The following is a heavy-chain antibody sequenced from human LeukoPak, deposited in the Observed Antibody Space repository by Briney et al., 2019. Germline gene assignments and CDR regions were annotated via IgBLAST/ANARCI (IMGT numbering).Heavy chain of an antibody. J-gene: IGHJ5*02. Sequence: ASVKVSCKASGYTFTSYDINWVRQAAGQGLEWMGWMSPINGNTGYAQTFQGRVTMTRNTSISTAYMELSSLRSEDTAVYYCARNRGEGFDPWGQGTLVTVSS. CDR3: ARNRGEGFDP. CDR1: GYTFTSYD. D-gene: IGHD1-14*01. CDR2: MSPINGNT. V-gene: IGHV1-8*01.